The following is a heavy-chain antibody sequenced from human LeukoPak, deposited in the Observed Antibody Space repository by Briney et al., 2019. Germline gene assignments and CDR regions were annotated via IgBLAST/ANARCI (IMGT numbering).Heavy chain of an antibody. CDR2: TYYMSKWNN. CDR1: EDSVSTNNAA. D-gene: IGHD5-18*01. J-gene: IGHJ5*02. Sequence: SQTLSLTCAISEDSVSTNNAAWNWIRLSPSRGLEWLGRTYYMSKWNNDYAVSVKSRITINPDTSKNQFSLQLNSVTPEDTAVYYCARGKYTFGAYWFDPWGQGILVTVSS. V-gene: IGHV6-1*01. CDR3: ARGKYTFGAYWFDP.